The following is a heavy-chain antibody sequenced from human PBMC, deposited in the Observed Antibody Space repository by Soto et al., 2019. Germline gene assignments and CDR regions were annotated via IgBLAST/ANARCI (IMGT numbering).Heavy chain of an antibody. J-gene: IGHJ6*02. V-gene: IGHV1-18*01. CDR2: ISPYDDDT. Sequence: ASVKVSCKASGYTFSSYGISWVRQAPAQGFEWLGWISPYDDDTKYAQNLQGRVRMTTDTSTRTVYMDLRSLRSDDKAVYYCARGGYYDSSGSRNYHYYGMDVWGQGTTVTVSS. CDR1: GYTFSSYG. CDR3: ARGGYYDSSGSRNYHYYGMDV. D-gene: IGHD3-22*01.